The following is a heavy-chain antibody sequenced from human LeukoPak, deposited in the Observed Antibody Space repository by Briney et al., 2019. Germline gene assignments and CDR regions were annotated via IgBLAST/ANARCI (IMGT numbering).Heavy chain of an antibody. CDR3: AREGPDYGDAFDI. CDR1: GFTFSSYS. J-gene: IGHJ3*02. Sequence: GGSLRLSCAASGFTFSSYSMNWVRQAPGKGLEWVSSISSSSYIYYADSVKGRFTISRDNAKNSLYLQMNSLRAEDTAVYYCAREGPDYGDAFDIWGQGTMVTVSS. CDR2: ISSSSYI. V-gene: IGHV3-21*04. D-gene: IGHD4-17*01.